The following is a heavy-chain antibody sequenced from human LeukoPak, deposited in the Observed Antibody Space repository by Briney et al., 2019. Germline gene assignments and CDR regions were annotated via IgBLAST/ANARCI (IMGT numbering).Heavy chain of an antibody. CDR2: IYYSGST. CDR1: GGSISSSSYD. Sequence: SETLSLTCTVSGGSISSSSYDWGWIRQPPGKGLEWIGSIYYSGSTYYNPSLKSRVTISVDTSKNQFSLKLSSVTAADTAVYYCARRAMITFGGVIVSFRDYWGQGTLVTVSS. CDR3: ARRAMITFGGVIVSFRDY. D-gene: IGHD3-16*02. J-gene: IGHJ4*02. V-gene: IGHV4-39*01.